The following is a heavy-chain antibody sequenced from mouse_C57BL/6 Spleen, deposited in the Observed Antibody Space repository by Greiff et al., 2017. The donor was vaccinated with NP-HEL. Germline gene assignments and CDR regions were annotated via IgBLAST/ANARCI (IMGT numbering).Heavy chain of an antibody. J-gene: IGHJ3*01. CDR2: IDPETGGT. CDR3: TRLLYYYGSSGFAY. D-gene: IGHD1-1*01. V-gene: IGHV1-15*01. CDR1: GYTFTDYE. Sequence: QVQLQQSGAELVRPGASVTLSCKASGYTFTDYEMHWVKQTPVHGLEWIGAIDPETGGTAYNQKFKGKAILTADKSSSTAYMELRSLTSEDSAVYYCTRLLYYYGSSGFAYWGQGTLVTVSA.